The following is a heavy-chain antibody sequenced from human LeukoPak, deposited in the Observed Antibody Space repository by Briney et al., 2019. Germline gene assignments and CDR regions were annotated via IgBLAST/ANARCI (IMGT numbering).Heavy chain of an antibody. D-gene: IGHD2-2*01. CDR2: ITTGRGET. J-gene: IGHJ4*02. CDR3: ARGDIVVVPAARRWGFDY. Sequence: GASVKVSCKASGYTFTDYALHWVRQAPGQSLEWMGWITTGRGETRYSQEFQRRITFTRDTSASTVYMDLSDLRSEDTAVYYCARGDIVVVPAARRWGFDYWGQGTLVTVSS. V-gene: IGHV1-3*03. CDR1: GYTFTDYA.